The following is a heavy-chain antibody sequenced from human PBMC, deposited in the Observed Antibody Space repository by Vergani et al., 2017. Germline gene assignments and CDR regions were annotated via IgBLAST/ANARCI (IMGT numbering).Heavy chain of an antibody. CDR3: AKDRENDYVGGTYCPRYGKDV. V-gene: IGHV3-23*01. CDR2: IRCSGGST. D-gene: IGHD3-16*01. Sequence: EVQLLESGGGLVQPGGSLRLSCAASGFTFSSYAMSWVRQAPGKGLEWGAAIRCSGGSTYYADSVKGRFTISRDTSKSTLYLQMNSLRAEDTAVYYCAKDRENDYVGGTYCPRYGKDVWGQGTMVTVSS. CDR1: GFTFSSYA. J-gene: IGHJ6*02.